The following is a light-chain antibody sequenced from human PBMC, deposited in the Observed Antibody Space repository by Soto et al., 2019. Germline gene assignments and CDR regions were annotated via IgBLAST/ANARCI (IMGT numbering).Light chain of an antibody. Sequence: DIQMTQSPSSLSASVGDRVTITCQASQDISHYLNWFQQKPGKAPNLLIYGASKLQTWVPSRFSGTGSGTDFSLTISSLQPEDIATYYCQQYDNLPYTYGQGTKLEI. CDR2: GAS. J-gene: IGKJ2*01. CDR3: QQYDNLPYT. CDR1: QDISHY. V-gene: IGKV1-33*01.